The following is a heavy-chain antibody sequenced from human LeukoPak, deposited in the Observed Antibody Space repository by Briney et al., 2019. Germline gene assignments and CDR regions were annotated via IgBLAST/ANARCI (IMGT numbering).Heavy chain of an antibody. CDR1: GASIISNNW. J-gene: IGHJ4*02. CDR2: IWHSGTT. Sequence: SETLSLTCAVSGASIISNNWWSWARQPSGKGLEWIGEIWHSGTTNYNPSLKSRVTISVDKSKNQFSLKLNSVTAADTAVYYCMGADYGGHWGQGTLVTVSS. V-gene: IGHV4-4*02. D-gene: IGHD4-17*01. CDR3: MGADYGGH.